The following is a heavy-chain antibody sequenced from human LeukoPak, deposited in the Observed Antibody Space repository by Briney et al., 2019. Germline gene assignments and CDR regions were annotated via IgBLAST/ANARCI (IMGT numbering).Heavy chain of an antibody. Sequence: SETLSLTCAVYGGSFSGYYRSWIRQPPGKGLEWIGEINHSGSTNYNPSLKSRVTISVDTSKNQFSLKLSSVTAADTAVYYCARGFVEMATIGYYFDYWGRGTLVTVSS. CDR3: ARGFVEMATIGYYFDY. D-gene: IGHD5-24*01. V-gene: IGHV4-34*01. CDR2: INHSGST. CDR1: GGSFSGYY. J-gene: IGHJ4*02.